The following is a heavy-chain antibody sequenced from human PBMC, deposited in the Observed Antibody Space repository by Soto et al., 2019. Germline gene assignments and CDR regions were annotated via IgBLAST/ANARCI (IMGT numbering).Heavy chain of an antibody. CDR3: ARDGILGTTQGSWFDP. Sequence: QVQLVQSGAEVKEPGASVKVSCKASGYTFASYGINWVRQAPGQGLEWMGWISGYNGNTKYAQKFQGRVTVTTDTSTSTGYMELRSLRSDDTAVYYCARDGILGTTQGSWFDPCGQGTLVTVSS. D-gene: IGHD1-26*01. CDR1: GYTFASYG. J-gene: IGHJ5*02. V-gene: IGHV1-18*01. CDR2: ISGYNGNT.